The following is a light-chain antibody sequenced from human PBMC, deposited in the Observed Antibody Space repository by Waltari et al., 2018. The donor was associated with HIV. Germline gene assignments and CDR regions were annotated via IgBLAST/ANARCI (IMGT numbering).Light chain of an antibody. CDR2: GAS. CDR1: QSVSSN. Sequence: EIVMTQSPATLSVSPGERATLSCRASQSVSSNLDWYQQKPGQAPRLLIYGASTRATGIPARFSGSGSGTEFTLTISSLQSEDFAVYYCQQNNNWPRTFGQGTKVEIK. CDR3: QQNNNWPRT. V-gene: IGKV3-15*01. J-gene: IGKJ1*01.